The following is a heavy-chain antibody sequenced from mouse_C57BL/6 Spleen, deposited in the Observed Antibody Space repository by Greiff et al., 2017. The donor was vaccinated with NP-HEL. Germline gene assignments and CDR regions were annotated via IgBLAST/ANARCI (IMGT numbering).Heavy chain of an antibody. D-gene: IGHD1-1*01. CDR1: GYTFTDYN. Sequence: EVQLQQSGPELVKPGASVTMSCKASGYTFTDYNMHWVKQSHGKSLEWIGYINPNNGGTSYNQKFKGKATLTVNKSSSTAYMELRSLTSEDSAVYYCARSRSLYYGSSYDTMDYWGQGTSVTVSS. V-gene: IGHV1-22*01. J-gene: IGHJ4*01. CDR2: INPNNGGT. CDR3: ARSRSLYYGSSYDTMDY.